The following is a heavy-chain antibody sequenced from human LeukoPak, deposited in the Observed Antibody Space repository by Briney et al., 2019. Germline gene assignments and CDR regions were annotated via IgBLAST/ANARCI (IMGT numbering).Heavy chain of an antibody. V-gene: IGHV3-15*01. Sequence: PGGSLRLSCAASGFTFSNAWVSWVRQAPGKGLEWVGRIKSKTDGGTTDYAAPVKGRFTISRDDSKNTLYLQMNSLKTEDTAVYYCARYCSSTSCYKPPWGRGTLVTVSS. D-gene: IGHD2-2*02. CDR1: GFTFSNAW. CDR2: IKSKTDGGTT. CDR3: ARYCSSTSCYKPP. J-gene: IGHJ5*02.